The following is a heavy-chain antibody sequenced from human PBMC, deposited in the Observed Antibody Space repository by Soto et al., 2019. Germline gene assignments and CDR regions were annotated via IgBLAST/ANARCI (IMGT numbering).Heavy chain of an antibody. V-gene: IGHV3-23*01. CDR1: GSIFRGWG. D-gene: IGHD5-12*01. CDR2: ISVSGGLT. CDR3: AKEQQSSGFDGLDY. Sequence: GGSLRLSCAASGSIFRGWGMNWVRQAPGKGLEWVSSISVSGGLTFYADAVKGRFTISRDNSKNTLFLQMSSLSDEDTALYYCAKEQQSSGFDGLDYWGQGTLVTVSS. J-gene: IGHJ4*02.